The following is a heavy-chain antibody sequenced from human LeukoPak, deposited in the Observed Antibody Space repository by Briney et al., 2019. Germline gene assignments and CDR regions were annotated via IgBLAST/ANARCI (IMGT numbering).Heavy chain of an antibody. CDR1: GFTFSNYW. J-gene: IGHJ1*01. V-gene: IGHV3-74*01. CDR3: AQQVGYCSSGNCYFTY. D-gene: IGHD2-15*01. Sequence: GGSLRLSCAASGFTFSNYWMHWVRQAPGKGLVWVSRINSDGSSTYSADSVKGRFTVSRDNSKNTLYLQMNSLRAEDAAVYYCAQQVGYCSSGNCYFTYWGQGTLVTVSS. CDR2: INSDGSST.